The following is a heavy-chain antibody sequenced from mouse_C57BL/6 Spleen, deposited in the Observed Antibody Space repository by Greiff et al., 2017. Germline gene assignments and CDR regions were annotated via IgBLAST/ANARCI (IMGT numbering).Heavy chain of an antibody. CDR3: ARVGVEENYFDY. V-gene: IGHV5-4*03. J-gene: IGHJ2*01. Sequence: EVMLVESGGGLVKPGGSLKLSCAASGFTFSSYAMSWVRQTPEKRLEWVATISDGGSYTYYPDNVKGRFTISRDNAKNNLYLQMSHLKSEDTAMYYCARVGVEENYFDYGGQGTTLTVSS. CDR1: GFTFSSYA. CDR2: ISDGGSYT. D-gene: IGHD1-1*01.